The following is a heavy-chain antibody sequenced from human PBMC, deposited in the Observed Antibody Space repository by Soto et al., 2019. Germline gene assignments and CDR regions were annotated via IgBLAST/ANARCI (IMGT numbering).Heavy chain of an antibody. J-gene: IGHJ4*02. D-gene: IGHD1-1*01. CDR1: GGTLSSYA. CDR2: IIPIFGTA. V-gene: IGHV1-69*01. CDR3: ARDDDGGLVYY. Sequence: QVQLVQSGAEVKKPGSSVKVSCKASGGTLSSYAISWVRQAPGQGLVWMGGIIPIFGTANYAQKFQGRVTITADEAPSTAYMELSSLRSEDTAVYYCARDDDGGLVYYWGQGTLVTVSS.